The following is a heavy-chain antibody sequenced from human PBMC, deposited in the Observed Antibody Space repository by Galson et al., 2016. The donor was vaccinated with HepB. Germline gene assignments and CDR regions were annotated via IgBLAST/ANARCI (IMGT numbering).Heavy chain of an antibody. CDR2: LYSDGKT. D-gene: IGHD1-26*01. J-gene: IGHJ3*02. CDR3: ARDGGYAGSYSVGDAFDI. CDR1: GFNVSYSY. Sequence: SLRLSCADSGFNVSYSYMTWIRQAPGKGLERVSILYSDGKTFYADSVKGRFTTSRDNSKKTLNLQMNRLRAEDTAIYYCARDGGYAGSYSVGDAFDIWGQGTMVTVSS. V-gene: IGHV3-53*01.